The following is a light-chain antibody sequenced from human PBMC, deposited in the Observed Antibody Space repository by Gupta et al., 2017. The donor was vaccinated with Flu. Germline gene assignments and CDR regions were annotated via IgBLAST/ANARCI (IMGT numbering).Light chain of an antibody. CDR1: QSLLHSNGYNY. CDR2: LGS. CDR3: MQALQTPRT. J-gene: IGKJ3*01. Sequence: DIVMTQSPLSLPVTPGEPASISCRSSQSLLHSNGYNYLDWYLQKPGQSPQLLIYLGSNRASGVPDRFSGSGSGTDFTLKISRGEAEDVGVYYCMQALQTPRTFGHGTKVDIK. V-gene: IGKV2-28*01.